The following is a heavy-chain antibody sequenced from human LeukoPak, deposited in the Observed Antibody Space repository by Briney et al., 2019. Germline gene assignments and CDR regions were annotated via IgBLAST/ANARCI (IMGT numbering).Heavy chain of an antibody. V-gene: IGHV3-23*01. J-gene: IGHJ6*02. CDR1: GFTLSTNA. D-gene: IGHD3-10*01. CDR3: AKVGLTMVRGVIGGMDV. CDR2: ISGSGAST. Sequence: GGSLRLSCLTSGFTLSTNAMSWVRQAPGKGLEWTSGISGSGASTYYADSVKGRFTISRDNSKNTLYLQMNSLRAEDTAVYYCAKVGLTMVRGVIGGMDVWGQGTTVTVSS.